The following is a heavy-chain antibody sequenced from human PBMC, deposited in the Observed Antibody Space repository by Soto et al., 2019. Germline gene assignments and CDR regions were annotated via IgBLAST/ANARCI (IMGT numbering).Heavy chain of an antibody. CDR1: GFTFNNYA. CDR2: ISGIDHST. CDR3: EKFTGNTFYPFDY. D-gene: IGHD3-10*01. J-gene: IGHJ4*02. Sequence: GGSLRLSCAASGFTFNNYAMSWVRQAPGKGLEWVSAISGIDHSTYYADSVKGRFTISRDNSKNTLFLQMNSLRAEDSAIYYCEKFTGNTFYPFDYWGQGTLVTVSS. V-gene: IGHV3-23*01.